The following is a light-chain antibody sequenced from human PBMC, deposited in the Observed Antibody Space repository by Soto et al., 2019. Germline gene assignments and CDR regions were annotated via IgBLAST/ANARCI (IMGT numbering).Light chain of an antibody. V-gene: IGKV3-11*01. J-gene: IGKJ5*01. Sequence: ESVLTQSPATMSLSTGERATLSCSASETIRGLLAWYQQRPGQPPRLLIYDTSNRATGIPARFSGSGSGTDSTLTISRLEHAALGVSYCQQRHKCPMTFGEGTRLEIK. CDR2: DTS. CDR1: ETIRGL. CDR3: QQRHKCPMT.